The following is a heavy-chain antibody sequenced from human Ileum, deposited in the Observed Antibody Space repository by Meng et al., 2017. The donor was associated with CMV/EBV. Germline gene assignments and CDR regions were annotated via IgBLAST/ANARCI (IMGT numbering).Heavy chain of an antibody. CDR1: GYTFTTYD. J-gene: IGHJ4*02. V-gene: IGHV1-18*01. CDR2: ISTYSGNT. CDR3: ARGGLYSNSKVDY. Sequence: ASVKVSCKASGYTFTTYDITWVRLAPGQGLEWMGWISTYSGNTNYAQKLQDRVTMTTDTSTNTAYMELRSLRSDDTAVYYCARGGLYSNSKVDYWGQGTLVTVSS. D-gene: IGHD6-6*01.